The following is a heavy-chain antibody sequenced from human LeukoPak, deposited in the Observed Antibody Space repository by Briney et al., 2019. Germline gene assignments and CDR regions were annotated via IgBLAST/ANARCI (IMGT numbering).Heavy chain of an antibody. Sequence: PSETLSLFCSVSGASISSGDYYWGWIRQPPGKGLEWIGTIYHSWSTYYNASLKGRVTISVDTSKNQFSLKFNSVTAADTAVYFCARVGIVLVTGSNWVDPWGQGTLVTVSS. J-gene: IGHJ5*02. CDR3: ARVGIVLVTGSNWVDP. V-gene: IGHV4-39*07. CDR1: GASISSGDYY. CDR2: IYHSWST. D-gene: IGHD3-22*01.